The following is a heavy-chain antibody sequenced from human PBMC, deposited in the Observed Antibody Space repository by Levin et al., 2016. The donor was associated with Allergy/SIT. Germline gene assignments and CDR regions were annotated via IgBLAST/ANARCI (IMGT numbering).Heavy chain of an antibody. CDR3: ARQPEWLHSWTVFDY. CDR2: IYYSGST. D-gene: IGHD5-24*01. V-gene: IGHV4-59*08. J-gene: IGHJ4*02. Sequence: WIRQPPGKGLEWIGYIYYSGSTNYNPSLKSRVTISVDTSKNQFSLKLSSVTAADTAVYYCARQPEWLHSWTVFDYWGQGTLVTVSS.